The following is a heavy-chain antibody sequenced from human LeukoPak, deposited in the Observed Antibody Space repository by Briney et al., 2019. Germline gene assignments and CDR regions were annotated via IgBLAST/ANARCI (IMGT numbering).Heavy chain of an antibody. Sequence: GGSLRLSCAASGFTFDDYGMSWVRQAPGKGLEWVSGINWNGGSTGYADSVKGRFTISRDNAKNSLYLQMNSLRAEDTALYYCARLIYGDYKAPFDYWGQGTLVTVSS. CDR3: ARLIYGDYKAPFDY. D-gene: IGHD4-17*01. J-gene: IGHJ4*02. CDR2: INWNGGST. CDR1: GFTFDDYG. V-gene: IGHV3-20*04.